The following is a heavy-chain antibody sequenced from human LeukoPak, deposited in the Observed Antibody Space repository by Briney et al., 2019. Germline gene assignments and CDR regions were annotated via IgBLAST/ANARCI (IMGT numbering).Heavy chain of an antibody. D-gene: IGHD2-21*02. CDR3: ARDYLAYCGGDCFAENTNIDY. CDR2: ISYDGSNK. J-gene: IGHJ4*02. Sequence: PGRSLRLSCAASGFTFSSYAMHWVRQAPGKGLEWVAVISYDGSNKYYADSVKGRFTISRDNSKNTLYLQMNSLSAGDTAVYYCARDYLAYCGGDCFAENTNIDYWGQGTLVTVSS. V-gene: IGHV3-30*04. CDR1: GFTFSSYA.